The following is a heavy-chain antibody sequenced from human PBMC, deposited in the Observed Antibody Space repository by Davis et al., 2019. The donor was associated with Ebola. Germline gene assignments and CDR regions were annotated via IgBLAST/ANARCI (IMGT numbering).Heavy chain of an antibody. D-gene: IGHD3/OR15-3a*01. V-gene: IGHV4-59*12. CDR3: ARESMAWEDWGFDP. Sequence: SETLSLTCTVSGGSISSYYWSWIRQPPGKGLEWIGEIYHSGSTNYNPSLKSRVTISVDKSKNQFSLKLSSVTAADTAVYYCARESMAWEDWGFDPWGQGTLVTVSS. CDR1: GGSISSYY. CDR2: IYHSGST. J-gene: IGHJ5*02.